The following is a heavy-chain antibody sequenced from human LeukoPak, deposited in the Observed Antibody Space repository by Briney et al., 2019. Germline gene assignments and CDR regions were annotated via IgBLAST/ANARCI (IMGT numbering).Heavy chain of an antibody. J-gene: IGHJ6*02. V-gene: IGHV4-39*07. CDR1: GGSISSSSYY. CDR2: IYYSGST. CDR3: ARDGSAANYGMDV. Sequence: SETLSLTCTVSGGSISSSSYYWGCIRQPPGKGLEWIGSIYYSGSTYYNPSLKSRVTISVDTSKNQFSLKLSSVTAADTAVYYCARDGSAANYGMDVWGQGTTVTVSS. D-gene: IGHD3-10*01.